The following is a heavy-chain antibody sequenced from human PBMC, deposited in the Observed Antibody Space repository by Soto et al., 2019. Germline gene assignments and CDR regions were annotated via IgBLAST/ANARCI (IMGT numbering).Heavy chain of an antibody. D-gene: IGHD2-15*01. CDR1: GFTFSNYG. J-gene: IGHJ6*03. Sequence: EVQLLESGGGLVQPGGSLRLSCAASGFTFSNYGMSWVRQAPGKGLEWVSSVTNGGSRTYQADSVKGRFTISRDNSRNTLYLQMNALRAEDTAVYYCARYCAGGSLCYMGVWGKGTTVTVSS. CDR3: ARYCAGGSLCYMGV. CDR2: VTNGGSRT. V-gene: IGHV3-23*01.